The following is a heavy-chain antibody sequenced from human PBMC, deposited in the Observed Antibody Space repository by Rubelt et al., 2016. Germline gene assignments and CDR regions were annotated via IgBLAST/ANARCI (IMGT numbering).Heavy chain of an antibody. CDR3: AGMYSSSGYRGWFDP. CDR1: GYTFTSYG. CDR2: ISAYNGNT. Sequence: QVQLVQSGAEVKKPGASVKVSCKASGYTFTSYGISWVRQAPGHGLEWMGWISAYNGNTNYAQKVQCRVTVTTDTSTSTAYMGLRSLRSDDTAVDYCAGMYSSSGYRGWFDPWGQGTLVTVSS. V-gene: IGHV1-18*01. D-gene: IGHD6-13*01. J-gene: IGHJ5*02.